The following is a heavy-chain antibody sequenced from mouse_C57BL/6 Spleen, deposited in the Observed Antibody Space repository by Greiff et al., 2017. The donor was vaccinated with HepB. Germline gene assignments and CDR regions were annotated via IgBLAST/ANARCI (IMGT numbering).Heavy chain of an antibody. D-gene: IGHD2-1*01. CDR2: INPNNGGT. CDR3: ARSDGNYVNYAMDY. Sequence: EVQLQQSGPELVKPGASVKISCKASGYTFTDYYMNWVKQSHGKSLEWIGDINPNNGGTSYNQKFKGKATLTVDKSSSTAYMELRSLTSEDSAVYYCARSDGNYVNYAMDYWGQGTSVTVSS. J-gene: IGHJ4*01. CDR1: GYTFTDYY. V-gene: IGHV1-26*01.